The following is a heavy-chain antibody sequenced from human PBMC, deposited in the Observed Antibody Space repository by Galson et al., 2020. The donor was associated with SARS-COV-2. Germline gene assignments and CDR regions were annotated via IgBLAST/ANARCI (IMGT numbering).Heavy chain of an antibody. CDR1: GYTFTSYY. CDR2: INPSGGSK. Sequence: ASVKVSCKASGYTFTSYYMHWVRQAPGQGLEWMGIINPSGGSKIYVEKLQGRVTMTTDTSTSTAYMELRSLRSDDTAVYYCARDSQWELADYWGQGTLVTVSS. J-gene: IGHJ4*02. D-gene: IGHD1-26*01. V-gene: IGHV1-46*01. CDR3: ARDSQWELADY.